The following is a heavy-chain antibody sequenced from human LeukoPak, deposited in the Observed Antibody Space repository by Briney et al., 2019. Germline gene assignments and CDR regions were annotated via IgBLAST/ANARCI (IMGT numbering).Heavy chain of an antibody. Sequence: ASVKVSCKASGYTFTSYAMHWVRQAPGQRLEWMGWINAGNGNTKYSQKFQGRVTITRDTSASTAYMGLSSLRSEDTAVYYCAREGTGDGFFDYWGQGTLVTVSS. CDR2: INAGNGNT. J-gene: IGHJ4*02. D-gene: IGHD5-24*01. V-gene: IGHV1-3*01. CDR1: GYTFTSYA. CDR3: AREGTGDGFFDY.